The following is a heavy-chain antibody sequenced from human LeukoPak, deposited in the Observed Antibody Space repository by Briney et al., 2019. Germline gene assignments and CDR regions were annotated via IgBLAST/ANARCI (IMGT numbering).Heavy chain of an antibody. CDR3: ARGEAAAGTGYYYYMDV. CDR1: GFTFSSYE. V-gene: IGHV3-48*03. J-gene: IGHJ6*03. D-gene: IGHD6-13*01. CDR2: ISSSGSTI. Sequence: PGGSLRLSCAASGFTFSSYEMHWVRQAPGKGLEWVSYISSSGSTIYYADSVKGRFTISRDNAKNSLYLQMNSLRAEDTAVYYCARGEAAAGTGYYYYMDVWGKGTTVTVSS.